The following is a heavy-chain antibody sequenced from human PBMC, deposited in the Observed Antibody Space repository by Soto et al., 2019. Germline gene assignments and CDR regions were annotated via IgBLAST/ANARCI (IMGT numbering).Heavy chain of an antibody. V-gene: IGHV3-23*01. D-gene: IGHD1-26*01. CDR2: ISGRGDST. Sequence: EVQLLESGGGLVQPGGSLRLSCAASGFTFSTYAMRWVRQAPGKGLEWVSAISGRGDSTYYADSVKGRFTISRDNSKNTLYLQMNSLRAEDTAVYDCARRGSGSYYAYWGQGTLVTVSS. CDR1: GFTFSTYA. CDR3: ARRGSGSYYAY. J-gene: IGHJ4*02.